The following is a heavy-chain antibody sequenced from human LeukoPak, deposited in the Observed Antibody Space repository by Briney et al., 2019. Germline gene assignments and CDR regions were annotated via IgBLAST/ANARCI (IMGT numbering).Heavy chain of an antibody. D-gene: IGHD4-17*01. CDR3: AKDLGDYGDYTYEY. V-gene: IGHV3-23*01. CDR1: GFTFSSYA. J-gene: IGHJ4*02. CDR2: ISGSGGST. Sequence: GGSLRLSCAASGFTFSSYAMSWVRQAPGKGLEWVSAISGSGGSTYYADSVKGRFTISRDNSKNTLYLQMNSLRAEGTAVYYCAKDLGDYGDYTYEYWGQGTLVTVSS.